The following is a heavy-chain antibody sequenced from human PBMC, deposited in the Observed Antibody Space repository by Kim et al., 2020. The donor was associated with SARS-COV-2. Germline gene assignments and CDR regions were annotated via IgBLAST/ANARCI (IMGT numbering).Heavy chain of an antibody. D-gene: IGHD3-16*01. CDR3: ARDQYYDYVWGSYSGVPYYGMDV. J-gene: IGHJ6*02. V-gene: IGHV1-69*13. CDR1: GGTFSSYA. Sequence: SVKVSCKASGGTFSSYAISWVRQAPGQGLEWMGGIIPIFGTANYAQKFQGRVTITADESTSTAYMELSSLRSEDTAVYYCARDQYYDYVWGSYSGVPYYGMDVWGQGTTVTVSS. CDR2: IIPIFGTA.